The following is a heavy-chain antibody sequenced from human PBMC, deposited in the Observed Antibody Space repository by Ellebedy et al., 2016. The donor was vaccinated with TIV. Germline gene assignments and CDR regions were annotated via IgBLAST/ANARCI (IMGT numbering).Heavy chain of an antibody. CDR1: GYTFTSYY. D-gene: IGHD3-3*01. Sequence: AASVKVSCKASGYTFTSYYMHWVRQAPGHGLEWLGIINPSGCSPTYPQKFQGRVTVTRDTYTSTVYLELSSLTYEDSAVYDCARAGPYLWSGYYSSWLDPWGQGTLVTVSS. V-gene: IGHV1-46*01. CDR2: INPSGCSP. J-gene: IGHJ5*02. CDR3: ARAGPYLWSGYYSSWLDP.